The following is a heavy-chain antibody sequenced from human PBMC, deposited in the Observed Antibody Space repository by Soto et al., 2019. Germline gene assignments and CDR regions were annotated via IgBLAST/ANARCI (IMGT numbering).Heavy chain of an antibody. CDR1: GYTFTSYY. CDR3: ARDSERLLRYFDWLLYGNPTLDY. Sequence: GASVKVSCKASGYTFTSYYMHWVRQAPGQGLEWMGIINPSGGSTSYAQKFQGRVTMTRDTSTSTVYMELSSLRSEDTAVYYCARDSERLLRYFDWLLYGNPTLDYWGQGTPVTVSS. J-gene: IGHJ4*02. CDR2: INPSGGST. D-gene: IGHD3-9*01. V-gene: IGHV1-46*03.